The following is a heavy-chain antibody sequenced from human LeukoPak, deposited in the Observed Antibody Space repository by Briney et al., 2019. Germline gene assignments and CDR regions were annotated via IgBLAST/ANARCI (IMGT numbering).Heavy chain of an antibody. J-gene: IGHJ6*02. CDR3: ATWGVNHGMDV. Sequence: GGSLRLSCAASGFTFSNYWMGWVRQAPGKGLEWVANIKQDGSEKNYVDSLKGRFSVSSDNAKNSLYLQMNGLTAEDTAVYYCATWGVNHGMDVWGQGTTVTLSS. V-gene: IGHV3-7*05. CDR2: IKQDGSEK. CDR1: GFTFSNYW. D-gene: IGHD7-27*01.